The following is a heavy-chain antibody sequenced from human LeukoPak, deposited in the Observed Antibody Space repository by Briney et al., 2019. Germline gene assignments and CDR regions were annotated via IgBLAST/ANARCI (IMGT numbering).Heavy chain of an antibody. J-gene: IGHJ4*02. CDR1: GGSFSGYY. CDR2: INHGGST. D-gene: IGHD3-10*01. Sequence: SETLSLTCAVYGGSFSGYYWSWIRQPPGKGLEWIGEINHGGSTNYNPSLKSRVTISVDTSKNQFSLKLSSVTAADTAVYYCARARRLHYYGSGSPGFDYWGQGTLVTVSS. V-gene: IGHV4-34*01. CDR3: ARARRLHYYGSGSPGFDY.